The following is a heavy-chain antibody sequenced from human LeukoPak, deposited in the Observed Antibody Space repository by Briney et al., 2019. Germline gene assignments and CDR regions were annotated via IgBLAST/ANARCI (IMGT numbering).Heavy chain of an antibody. CDR1: GGSFSGYY. CDR2: INHSGST. J-gene: IGHJ4*02. CDR3: ARDGGYCSGGSCYNLFDY. D-gene: IGHD2-15*01. Sequence: SETLSLTCAVYGGSFSGYYWRWIRQPPGKGLEWIGEINHSGSTNYNPSLKSRVTISVDTSKNQFSLKLSSVTAADTAVYYCARDGGYCSGGSCYNLFDYWGQGTLVTVSS. V-gene: IGHV4-34*01.